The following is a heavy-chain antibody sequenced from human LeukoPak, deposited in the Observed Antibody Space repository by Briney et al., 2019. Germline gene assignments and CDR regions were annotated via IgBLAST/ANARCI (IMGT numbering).Heavy chain of an antibody. CDR2: IYPGDSDT. CDR3: ARAVEMADAFDI. Sequence: GESLQISCQSSGYLYSTYWIGWVRQLPGKGLEWMGIIYPGDSDTRYSPSFQGQVTISADKSISTAYLQWSSLKASDTAMYYCARAVEMADAFDIWGQGTMVTVSS. J-gene: IGHJ3*02. D-gene: IGHD5-24*01. V-gene: IGHV5-51*01. CDR1: GYLYSTYW.